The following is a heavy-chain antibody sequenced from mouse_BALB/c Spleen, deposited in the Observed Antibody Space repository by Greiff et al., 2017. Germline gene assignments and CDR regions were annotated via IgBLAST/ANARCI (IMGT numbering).Heavy chain of an antibody. J-gene: IGHJ4*01. D-gene: IGHD3-1*01. CDR3: ARNGLIGRGAMDY. CDR2: IYPGSGST. CDR1: GYNFTSYW. V-gene: IGHV1-55*01. Sequence: QGQLQQPGAELVKPGTSVKLSCKASGYNFTSYWINWVKLRPGQGLEWIGDIYPGSGSTNYNEKFKSKATLTVDTSSSTAYMQLSSLASEDSALYYCARNGLIGRGAMDYWGQGTSVTVSS.